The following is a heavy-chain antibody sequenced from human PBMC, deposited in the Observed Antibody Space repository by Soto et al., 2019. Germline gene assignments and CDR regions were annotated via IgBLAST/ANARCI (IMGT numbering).Heavy chain of an antibody. J-gene: IGHJ5*02. CDR3: ARAPDARISSSWYLPWFAP. Sequence: QVHLVESGGGVVQPGRSLRLSCAASGFTFRSNGMHWVRQAPGKGLEWVAIIWYDGSNKYYADSVKGRFTISRDNSKNALSLQMNSLRAEDTAMYYCARAPDARISSSWYLPWFAPWGQGTLVTVYS. CDR2: IWYDGSNK. D-gene: IGHD6-13*01. V-gene: IGHV3-33*01. CDR1: GFTFRSNG.